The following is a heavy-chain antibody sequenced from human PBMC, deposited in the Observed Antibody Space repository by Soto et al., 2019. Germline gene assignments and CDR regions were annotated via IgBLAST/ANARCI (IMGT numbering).Heavy chain of an antibody. Sequence: GASVKVSCKASGYPFTSYGISWVRQAPGQGLEWMGWISAYNGNTNYAQKLQGRVTMTTDTSTSTAYMELRSLRSDDTAVYYCARVGYSSGWNHFDYWGQGTLVTVSS. V-gene: IGHV1-18*01. D-gene: IGHD6-19*01. CDR1: GYPFTSYG. CDR3: ARVGYSSGWNHFDY. CDR2: ISAYNGNT. J-gene: IGHJ4*02.